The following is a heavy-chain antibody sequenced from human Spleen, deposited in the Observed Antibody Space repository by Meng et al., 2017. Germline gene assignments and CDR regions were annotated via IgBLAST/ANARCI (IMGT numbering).Heavy chain of an antibody. CDR3: ARDRAAAARGDNWFDP. V-gene: IGHV1-2*02. D-gene: IGHD6-13*01. CDR1: GYTFTGYY. CDR2: INPNSGGT. Sequence: ASVKVSCKASGYTFTGYYMHWVRQAPGQGLEWMGWINPNSGGTNYAQKFQGRVTMTRDTSITTAYMELSSLTSDDTAVYYCARDRAAAARGDNWFDPWGQGTLVTVSS. J-gene: IGHJ5*02.